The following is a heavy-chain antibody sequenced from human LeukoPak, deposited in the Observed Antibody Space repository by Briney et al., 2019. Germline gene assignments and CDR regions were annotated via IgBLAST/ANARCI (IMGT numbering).Heavy chain of an antibody. CDR1: GYTFTGYY. CDR3: AREGGYCSSTSCYVGY. Sequence: ASAKVSCKASGYTFTGYYMHWVRQAPGQGLEWMGWINPNSGGTNYAQKFQGRVTMTRDTSISTAYMELSRLRSDDTAVYYCAREGGYCSSTSCYVGYWGQGTLVTVSS. CDR2: INPNSGGT. D-gene: IGHD2-2*01. J-gene: IGHJ4*02. V-gene: IGHV1-2*02.